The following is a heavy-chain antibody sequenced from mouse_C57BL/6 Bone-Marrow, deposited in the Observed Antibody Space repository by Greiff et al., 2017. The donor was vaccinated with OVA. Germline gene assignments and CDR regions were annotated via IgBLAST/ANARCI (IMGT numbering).Heavy chain of an antibody. D-gene: IGHD1-1*01. CDR2: IYPRDGST. Sequence: QVQLQQSGPELVKPGASVKLSCKASGYTFTSYDINWVKQRPGQGLEWIGWIYPRDGSTKYNEKFKGKATLTVDTSSSTAYMELHSLTSDDAAVYFCAPFITTVVAGAMDYWGQGTSVTVSS. CDR1: GYTFTSYD. CDR3: APFITTVVAGAMDY. J-gene: IGHJ4*01. V-gene: IGHV1-85*01.